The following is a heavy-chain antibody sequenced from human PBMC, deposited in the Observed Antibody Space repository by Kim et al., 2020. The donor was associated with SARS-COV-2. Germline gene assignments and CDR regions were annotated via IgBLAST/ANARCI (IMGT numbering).Heavy chain of an antibody. D-gene: IGHD3-22*01. CDR1: GYTFTSYD. J-gene: IGHJ5*02. V-gene: IGHV1-8*01. CDR2: MNPNSGNT. CDR3: ARESFYYYDSSGYYGVWFDP. Sequence: ASVKVSCKASGYTFTSYDINWVRQATGQGLEWMGWMNPNSGNTGYAQKFQGRVTMTRNTSISTAYMELSSLRSEDTAVYYCARESFYYYDSSGYYGVWFDPWGPGTLGTVSS.